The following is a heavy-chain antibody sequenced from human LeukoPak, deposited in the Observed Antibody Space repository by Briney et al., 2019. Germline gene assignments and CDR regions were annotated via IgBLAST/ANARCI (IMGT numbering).Heavy chain of an antibody. CDR3: ARENYCSGGSCYQY. V-gene: IGHV3-7*01. J-gene: IGHJ4*02. CDR2: INQDGTEK. CDR1: GFTFTTYW. D-gene: IGHD2-15*01. Sequence: GGSLRLSCAASGFTFTTYWMSWVRQLPGKGLEWVANINQDGTEKYYVDSVKGRFTISRDNAKNSLYLQMNSLRAEDTAVYYCARENYCSGGSCYQYWGQGTLVTVSS.